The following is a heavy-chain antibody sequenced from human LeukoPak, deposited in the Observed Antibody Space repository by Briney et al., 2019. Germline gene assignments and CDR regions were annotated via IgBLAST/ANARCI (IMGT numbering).Heavy chain of an antibody. J-gene: IGHJ4*02. V-gene: IGHV3-21*01. D-gene: IGHD5-12*01. CDR1: GFTFSGST. CDR3: ARDVQVATIYPLDY. Sequence: GGSLRLSCAASGFTFSGSTMNWVRQAPGKGLEWVSFISTSSSYIYYADSVRGRFTISRDNAKNSLYLQMNSLRAEDTAVYYCARDVQVATIYPLDYWGQGTLVTVSS. CDR2: ISTSSSYI.